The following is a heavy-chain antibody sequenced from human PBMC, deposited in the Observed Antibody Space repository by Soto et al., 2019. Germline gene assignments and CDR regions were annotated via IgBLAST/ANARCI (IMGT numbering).Heavy chain of an antibody. Sequence: SQPRALTCAISGDSVSSNTAAWNWIRSSPSRGLEWLGRTYYRSNWRHDYAVSVKSRITANPDTSKNHFSLQLNSVTPDDTAVYYCARGVAGSGFDLWGQGTLVTVSS. V-gene: IGHV6-1*01. D-gene: IGHD6-19*01. CDR2: TYYRSNWRH. CDR1: GDSVSSNTAA. CDR3: ARGVAGSGFDL. J-gene: IGHJ4*02.